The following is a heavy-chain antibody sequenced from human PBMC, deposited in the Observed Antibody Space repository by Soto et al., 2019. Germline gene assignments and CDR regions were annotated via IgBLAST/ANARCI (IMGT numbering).Heavy chain of an antibody. V-gene: IGHV1-18*01. Sequence: QVQLVQSGAEVKKPGASMNVSCKASGYNFNSYGISWVRQAPGQGLEWMGWISVKTGKTQFKEELQGRVTLTTDTSTATAYMELRSLRADDTAVYFCARDAPYDDFWGGIMEVYSYVMDVWGQGTTVIVSS. J-gene: IGHJ6*02. CDR2: ISVKTGKT. CDR1: GYNFNSYG. D-gene: IGHD3-3*01. CDR3: ARDAPYDDFWGGIMEVYSYVMDV.